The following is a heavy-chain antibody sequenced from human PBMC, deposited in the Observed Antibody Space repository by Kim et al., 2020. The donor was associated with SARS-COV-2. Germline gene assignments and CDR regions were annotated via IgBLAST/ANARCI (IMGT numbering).Heavy chain of an antibody. CDR1: GGSISSGGYY. CDR2: IYYSGST. J-gene: IGHJ4*02. CDR3: ARSFRGSGSFDY. Sequence: SETLSLTCTVSGGSISSGGYYWSWIRQHPGKGLEWIGYIYYSGSTYYNPSLKSRVTISVDTSKNQFSLKLSSVTAADTAVYYCARSFRGSGSFDYWGQGTLVTVSS. D-gene: IGHD3-10*01. V-gene: IGHV4-31*03.